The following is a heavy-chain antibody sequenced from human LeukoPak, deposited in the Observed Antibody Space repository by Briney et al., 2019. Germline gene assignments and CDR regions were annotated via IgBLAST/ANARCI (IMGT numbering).Heavy chain of an antibody. Sequence: PSETLSLTCTVSGGSISSSSYYWGWIRQPPGKGPEWIGSIYHSGSTYYNPSLKSRVTISVDTSKNQFSLKLSSVAAADTAIYYCARDDYGLDYWGQRTLVTVSS. D-gene: IGHD4-17*01. J-gene: IGHJ4*02. CDR2: IYHSGST. V-gene: IGHV4-39*07. CDR1: GGSISSSSYY. CDR3: ARDDYGLDY.